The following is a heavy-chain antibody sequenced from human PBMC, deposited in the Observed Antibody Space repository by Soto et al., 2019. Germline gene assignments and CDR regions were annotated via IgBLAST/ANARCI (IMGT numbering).Heavy chain of an antibody. CDR3: ARDPHYYSSVTYTSRYYSYPMDV. D-gene: IGHD3-10*01. CDR1: GFGFSDYY. V-gene: IGHV3-11*06. CDR2: ISGGNGFT. Sequence: GGSLRLSCVGSGFGFSDYYISWVRQAPGKGLEWIAHISGGNGFTNYAASVRGRFTISRDNAKRSLHLQMNSLRADDTAVYYCARDPHYYSSVTYTSRYYSYPMDVWGQGTTVTVSS. J-gene: IGHJ6*02.